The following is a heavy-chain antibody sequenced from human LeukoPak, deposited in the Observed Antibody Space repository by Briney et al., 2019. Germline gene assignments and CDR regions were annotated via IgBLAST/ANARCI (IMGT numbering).Heavy chain of an antibody. Sequence: SETLSLTCTVSGGSISSSSYYWGWIRQPPGKGLEWIGSIYYSGSTYYNPSLKSRVTISVDTSKNQFSLKLSSVTAADTAVYYCARQSSMGVVNFDYWGQGTLVTVSS. D-gene: IGHD3-3*01. CDR3: ARQSSMGVVNFDY. CDR2: IYYSGST. V-gene: IGHV4-39*01. CDR1: GGSISSSSYY. J-gene: IGHJ4*02.